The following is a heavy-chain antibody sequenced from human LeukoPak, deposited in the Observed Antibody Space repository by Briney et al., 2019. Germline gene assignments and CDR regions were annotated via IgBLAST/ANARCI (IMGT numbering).Heavy chain of an antibody. CDR1: GFTFDDYA. CDR2: ISWNSGSI. Sequence: PGGSLRLSCAASGFTFDDYAMHWVRQAPGKGLEWVSGISWNSGSIGYADSVKGRFTISRDNAKNSLYLQMNSLRAEDTALYYCAKGRLLMTTVTDFDYWGQGTLVTVSS. J-gene: IGHJ4*02. CDR3: AKGRLLMTTVTDFDY. D-gene: IGHD4-17*01. V-gene: IGHV3-9*01.